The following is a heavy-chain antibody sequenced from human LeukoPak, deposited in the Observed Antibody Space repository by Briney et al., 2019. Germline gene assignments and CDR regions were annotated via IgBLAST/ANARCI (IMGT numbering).Heavy chain of an antibody. Sequence: GSLRLSCAASGFRFNTYWMSWVRQAPGKGLEWVANIKQDGNGKYYADSVKGRFTISRDNGKNSLDLQMNSLRADDTAVYYCARDTLGEGEDANYAVYYFDYWGQGTVVTVAS. D-gene: IGHD4/OR15-4a*01. CDR3: ARDTLGEGEDANYAVYYFDY. CDR2: IKQDGNGK. J-gene: IGHJ4*02. CDR1: GFRFNTYW. V-gene: IGHV3-7*01.